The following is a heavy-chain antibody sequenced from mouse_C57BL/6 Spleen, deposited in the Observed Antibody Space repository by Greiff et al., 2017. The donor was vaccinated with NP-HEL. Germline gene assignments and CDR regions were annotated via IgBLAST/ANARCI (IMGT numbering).Heavy chain of an antibody. Sequence: QVQLQQSGAELVRPGTSVKVSCKASGYSFTNYLIEWVKQRPGQGLEWIGVINPGSGGTNYNEKFKGKATLTADKSSSTAYMQLSSLTSEDSAVYFCARRGYFDSWGKGTTLTVSS. V-gene: IGHV1-54*01. CDR1: GYSFTNYL. CDR2: INPGSGGT. J-gene: IGHJ2*01. CDR3: ARRGYFDS.